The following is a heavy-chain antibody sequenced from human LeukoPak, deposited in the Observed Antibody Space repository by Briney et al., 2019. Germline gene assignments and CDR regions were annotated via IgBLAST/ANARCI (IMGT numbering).Heavy chain of an antibody. CDR2: IYSGGST. D-gene: IGHD2-15*01. J-gene: IGHJ4*02. CDR3: ASEYCSGGSCPLFDS. CDR1: GSTVSINY. Sequence: GGSLRLSGAASGSTVSINYMSWVRQAPGKGLEWVSVIYSGGSTYYADSVKGRFTISRDNSKNTLYLQMNSLRAEDTAVHYCASEYCSGGSCPLFDSWGQGTLVTVSS. V-gene: IGHV3-53*01.